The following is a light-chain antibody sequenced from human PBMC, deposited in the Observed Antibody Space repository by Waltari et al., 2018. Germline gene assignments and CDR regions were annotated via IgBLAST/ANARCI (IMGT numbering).Light chain of an antibody. CDR1: QSLTKRY. CDR2: GAS. J-gene: IGKJ2*01. Sequence: EVELTQSPDTLSLSPGARATLPCRTSQSLTKRYLAWYQLKPGRAPRLLIYGASSRSAGIPDRFSGSGAGTDFTITISRLEPEDFAVYYCQQYGSSVLYTFGQGTKLEIK. CDR3: QQYGSSVLYT. V-gene: IGKV3-20*01.